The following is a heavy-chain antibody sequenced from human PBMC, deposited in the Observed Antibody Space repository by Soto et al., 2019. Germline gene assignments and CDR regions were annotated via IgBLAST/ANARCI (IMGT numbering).Heavy chain of an antibody. J-gene: IGHJ5*02. CDR3: ARGEVLRYGYWLLLTWFDP. CDR2: IYYSGST. CDR1: GGSISGGGYY. D-gene: IGHD3-9*01. V-gene: IGHV4-31*03. Sequence: SETLSLTCFVSGGSISGGGYYWSWIRQHPGKGLEWIGYIYYSGSTYYNPSLKSRVTISVDTSKNQFSLKLSSVTAADTAVYYCARGEVLRYGYWLLLTWFDPWGQGTLVTVSS.